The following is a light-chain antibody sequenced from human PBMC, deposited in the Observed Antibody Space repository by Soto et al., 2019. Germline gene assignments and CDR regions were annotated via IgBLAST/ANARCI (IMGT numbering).Light chain of an antibody. CDR1: QSVSVS. V-gene: IGKV3-15*01. J-gene: IGKJ3*01. Sequence: IVMTQSTGTLSMSLEERAPLSCRASQSVSVSLAWYQQKPGQAPRLLIYGVSTRATGIPARFSGSESGTEFTLTISSLQSEDFAVYYCQQYNDWPFTFGPGTKVDIK. CDR2: GVS. CDR3: QQYNDWPFT.